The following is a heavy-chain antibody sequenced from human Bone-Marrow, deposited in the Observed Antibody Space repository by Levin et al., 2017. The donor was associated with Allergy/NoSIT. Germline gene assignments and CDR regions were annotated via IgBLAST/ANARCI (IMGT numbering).Heavy chain of an antibody. CDR2: ISYDGSKK. D-gene: IGHD3-10*01. V-gene: IGHV3-30*18. J-gene: IGHJ4*02. CDR1: GFTFSNYG. CDR3: VKDIVWFGDGKDY. Sequence: SGGSLRLSCAVSGFTFSNYGMHWVRQAPGKGLDWVAIISYDGSKKYYADSVKGRFSISRDNSKNTLYLQMNSLRSEDTAVYYCVKDIVWFGDGKDYWGQGTLVTVSS.